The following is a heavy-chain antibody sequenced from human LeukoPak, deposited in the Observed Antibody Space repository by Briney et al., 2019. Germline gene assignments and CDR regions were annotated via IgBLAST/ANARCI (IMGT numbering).Heavy chain of an antibody. CDR1: GFTFNRSW. D-gene: IGHD3-10*01. CDR2: MDPSGSQK. CDR3: AIWASGNY. Sequence: GGSLRVSCAASGFTFNRSWMNWVRQAPGKGLEWVANMDPSGSQKRYVDSVKGRFTISKDNPGTSLYLEMNSLRTEDTAIYYCAIWASGNYWGQGTLVTVSS. V-gene: IGHV3-7*01. J-gene: IGHJ4*02.